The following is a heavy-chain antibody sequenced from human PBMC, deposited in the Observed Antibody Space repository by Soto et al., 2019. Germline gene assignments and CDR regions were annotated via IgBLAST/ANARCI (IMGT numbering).Heavy chain of an antibody. D-gene: IGHD2-21*01. CDR2: ISTSNGVT. CDR3: AGTGIVNRGDYDY. CDR1: GYDFTAYP. V-gene: IGHV1-18*04. J-gene: IGHJ4*02. Sequence: QVHLVQSGPEVKKPGASVKVSCEPSGYDFTAYPISWVRQAPGQGLEWLGWISTSNGVTPYAQHSQGSVTKLSDTSTRTGSMELSSLKLDETPVYYCAGTGIVNRGDYDYSGQGAMRTLS.